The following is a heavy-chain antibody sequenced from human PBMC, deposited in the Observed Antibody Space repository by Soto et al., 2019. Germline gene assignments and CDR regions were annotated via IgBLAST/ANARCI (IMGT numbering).Heavy chain of an antibody. D-gene: IGHD2-21*01. CDR3: AKDRVPNCGGECYLNFDH. Sequence: EVQLLESGGGLGQPGGSLRLSCAASGFTFSSYAMSWVRQAPGKGLEWVSSISGSGGTTYYADSVKGRFTISRDNSKKTLYLQMNSLRAEDTAIYYCAKDRVPNCGGECYLNFDHWGQGTLVTVSS. J-gene: IGHJ4*02. CDR1: GFTFSSYA. V-gene: IGHV3-23*01. CDR2: ISGSGGTT.